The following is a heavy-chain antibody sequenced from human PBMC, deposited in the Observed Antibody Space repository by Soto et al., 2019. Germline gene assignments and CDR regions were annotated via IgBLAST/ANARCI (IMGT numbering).Heavy chain of an antibody. CDR3: ATSVGIAPTGEDGMDV. Sequence: QVQLVPSWAAVNKTGSSVKVSCKASGGTFSIYGFSWVRQAPGQGPEWIGGIIPILTTPNYAQKFHGRVKIVADESTTTVYMELSSMKFEDTAVYYCATSVGIAPTGEDGMDVWGQGTSVTVSS. CDR2: IIPILTTP. D-gene: IGHD2-8*02. J-gene: IGHJ6*02. CDR1: GGTFSIYG. V-gene: IGHV1-69*01.